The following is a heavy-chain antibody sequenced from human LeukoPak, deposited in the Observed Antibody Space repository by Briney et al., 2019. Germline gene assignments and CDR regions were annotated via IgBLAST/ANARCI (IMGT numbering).Heavy chain of an antibody. J-gene: IGHJ4*02. D-gene: IGHD3-9*01. V-gene: IGHV4-59*01. CDR1: GGSISSYY. Sequence: PSEILSLTCTVSGGSISSYYWSWIRQPPGKGLEWIGYIYYSGSTNYNPSLKSRVTISVDTSKNQFSLKLSSVTAADTAVYYCARKYYDILTGYWYFDYWGQGTLVTVSS. CDR2: IYYSGST. CDR3: ARKYYDILTGYWYFDY.